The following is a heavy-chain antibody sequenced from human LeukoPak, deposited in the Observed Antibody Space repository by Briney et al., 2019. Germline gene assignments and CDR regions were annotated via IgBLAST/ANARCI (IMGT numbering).Heavy chain of an antibody. D-gene: IGHD5-24*01. CDR2: INHSGST. CDR1: GGSFSGYY. CDR3: ARGRWPAAPFDY. Sequence: SQTLSLTCAVYGGSFSGYYWSWIRQPPGKGLEWIGEINHSGSTNYNPSLKSRVTISVDTSKNQFSLKLSSVTAADTAVYYCARGRWPAAPFDYWGQGTLVTVSS. J-gene: IGHJ4*02. V-gene: IGHV4-34*01.